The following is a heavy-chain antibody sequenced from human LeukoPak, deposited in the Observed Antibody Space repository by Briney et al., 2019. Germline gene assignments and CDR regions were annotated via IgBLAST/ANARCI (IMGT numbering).Heavy chain of an antibody. Sequence: ASVKVSCKASGYTFTSYAMHWVRQAPGQRLEWMGWINAGNGNTKYSQKFQGRVTITRDTSASTAYMELSSLRSEDTAVYYCARDKGIAAAGTPLLYYYYYYGMDVWGQGTTVTVSS. D-gene: IGHD6-13*01. V-gene: IGHV1-3*01. J-gene: IGHJ6*02. CDR1: GYTFTSYA. CDR3: ARDKGIAAAGTPLLYYYYYYGMDV. CDR2: INAGNGNT.